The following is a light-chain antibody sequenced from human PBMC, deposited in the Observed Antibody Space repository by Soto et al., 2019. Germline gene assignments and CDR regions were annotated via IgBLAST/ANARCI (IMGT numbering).Light chain of an antibody. V-gene: IGLV2-23*01. J-gene: IGLJ1*01. Sequence: QSVLTQPASVSGSPGQSITISCTGTSSTVGGFNVVSWYQQHPGKAPKVIIYEGIKRPSGVSNRFSGSNSGSTASLTISGLQAEDEADYYCRSYVGATTYVFGTGTKVTVL. CDR1: SSTVGGFNV. CDR2: EGI. CDR3: RSYVGATTYV.